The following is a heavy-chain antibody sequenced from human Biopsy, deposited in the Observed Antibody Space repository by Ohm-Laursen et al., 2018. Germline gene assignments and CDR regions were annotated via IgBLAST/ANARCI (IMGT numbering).Heavy chain of an antibody. CDR1: GGTFSNYG. D-gene: IGHD3-9*01. CDR3: ATKLTGYFHH. J-gene: IGHJ1*01. V-gene: IGHV1-69*06. CDR2: NIPILGTG. Sequence: SSVKVSCKAPGGTFSNYGVNWVRQAPGQGLEWLGGNIPILGTGNYAQKFQDRVTVAADTSTSTATMELRSLRSDGTAVYYCATKLTGYFHHWGQGILVIVSS.